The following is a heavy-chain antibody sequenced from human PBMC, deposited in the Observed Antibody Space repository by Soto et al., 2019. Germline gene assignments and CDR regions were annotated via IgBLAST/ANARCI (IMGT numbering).Heavy chain of an antibody. CDR3: ARQGGSSGIWYFDY. J-gene: IGHJ4*02. V-gene: IGHV3-30*04. D-gene: IGHD6-6*01. CDR2: TSYDENYK. CDR1: GFTFSGYA. Sequence: QVHLVESGGGVVQPGRSLRLSCAASGFTFSGYAVHWVRQAPGKGLEWVAATSYDENYKYYADSVKGRFTISRDNSKNTLFLQMNSLRTEDTAVYYCARQGGSSGIWYFDYWGQGSLVTVSS.